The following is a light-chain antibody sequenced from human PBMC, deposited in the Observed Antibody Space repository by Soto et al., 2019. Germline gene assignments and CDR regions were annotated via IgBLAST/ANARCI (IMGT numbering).Light chain of an antibody. V-gene: IGKV3-20*01. J-gene: IGKJ1*01. Sequence: EIVLTQSPDSLSLSPGERATLSCRASQTVDKNYLAWYQQRPGLAPRLLIYDASIRATGITDRFSGSGSGTDFTLSISRLEPEDLAVYYCQQCAFSPRTFGQGTKVEVK. CDR2: DAS. CDR1: QTVDKNY. CDR3: QQCAFSPRT.